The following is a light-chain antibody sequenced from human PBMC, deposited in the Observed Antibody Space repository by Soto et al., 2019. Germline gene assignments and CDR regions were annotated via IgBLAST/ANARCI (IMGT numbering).Light chain of an antibody. CDR1: SSNIGAGYD. CDR2: GNI. Sequence: QSVLTQPPSVSGAPGQRVTISCTGSSSNIGAGYDVHWYQQRPGTAPKHLIFGNINRPSGVPDRFSGSKSGTSASLTITGLRAEDEGDYYCQSYDSTLSDRDVFGTGTKLTVL. CDR3: QSYDSTLSDRDV. J-gene: IGLJ1*01. V-gene: IGLV1-40*01.